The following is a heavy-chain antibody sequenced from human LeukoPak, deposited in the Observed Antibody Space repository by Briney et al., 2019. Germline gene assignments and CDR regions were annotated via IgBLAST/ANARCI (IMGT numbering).Heavy chain of an antibody. CDR1: GGSISSSNW. CDR3: ARVNDFWSGYPLDY. CDR2: IYHSGST. D-gene: IGHD3-3*01. J-gene: IGHJ4*02. Sequence: PSGTLSLTCAVSGGSISSSNWWSWVRQPPGKGLEWIGEIYHSGSTNYNPSLKSRVTISVDKSKNRFSLKLSSVTAADTAVYYCARVNDFWSGYPLDYWGQGTLVTVSS. V-gene: IGHV4-4*02.